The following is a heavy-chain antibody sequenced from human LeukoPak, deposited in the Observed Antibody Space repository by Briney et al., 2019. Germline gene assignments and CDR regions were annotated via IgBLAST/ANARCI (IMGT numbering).Heavy chain of an antibody. V-gene: IGHV1-2*02. Sequence: GASVKVSCKASGYTFTGYYIHWVRQAPGQGLEWMGWINPNSGGTNYAPKFQGLVTMSSDTSITTAYMELNRLISDDTAVYYCARTKPPCTSCLLLDYWGQGTLVTVSS. D-gene: IGHD2-2*01. CDR3: ARTKPPCTSCLLLDY. CDR2: INPNSGGT. CDR1: GYTFTGYY. J-gene: IGHJ4*02.